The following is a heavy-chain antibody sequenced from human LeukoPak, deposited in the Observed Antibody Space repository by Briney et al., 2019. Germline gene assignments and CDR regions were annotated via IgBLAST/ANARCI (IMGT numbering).Heavy chain of an antibody. V-gene: IGHV1-18*01. CDR3: ASSPRILTGYYRDYYYYYGMDV. CDR1: GYTFTSYG. Sequence: ASVKVSCKASGYTFTSYGISWVRQAPGQGLEWMGWISAYNGNTNYAQKLQGTVTMTTDTSTSTAYMELRSLRSDDTAAYYCASSPRILTGYYRDYYYYYGMDVWGQGTTVTVSS. CDR2: ISAYNGNT. D-gene: IGHD3-9*01. J-gene: IGHJ6*02.